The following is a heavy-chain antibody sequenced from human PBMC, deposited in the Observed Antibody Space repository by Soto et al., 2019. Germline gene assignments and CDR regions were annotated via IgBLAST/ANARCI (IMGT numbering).Heavy chain of an antibody. CDR3: ARGPPFGY. J-gene: IGHJ4*02. Sequence: SEILSLTCAVSGGSISSGGYSWTWIRQPPGKGLEWIGYNYHSGSTYYNPSLKSRVTLSVDRSKNQFSLKLSSVTAADTAVYYCARGPPFGYWGQGTLVTVSS. D-gene: IGHD3-10*01. CDR1: GGSISSGGYS. CDR2: NYHSGST. V-gene: IGHV4-30-2*01.